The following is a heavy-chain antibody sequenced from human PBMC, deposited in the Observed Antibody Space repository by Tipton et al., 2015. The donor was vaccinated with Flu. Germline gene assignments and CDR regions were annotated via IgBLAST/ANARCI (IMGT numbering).Heavy chain of an antibody. J-gene: IGHJ4*02. CDR2: IYYSGST. CDR1: GGSITSYY. CDR3: ARRKTVTTRLTYFDY. D-gene: IGHD4-17*01. Sequence: TLSLTCTVSGGSITSYYWSWLRQPPGKGLEWIGYIYYSGSTNYNPSLTIRVTISVDTSKNQFSLKLSSVTAADTAVYYCARRKTVTTRLTYFDYCGQGTLVTVSS. V-gene: IGHV4-59*08.